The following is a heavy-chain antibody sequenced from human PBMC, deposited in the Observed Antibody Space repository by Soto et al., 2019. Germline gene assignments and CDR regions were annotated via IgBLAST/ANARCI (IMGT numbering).Heavy chain of an antibody. V-gene: IGHV1-69*01. CDR2: IIPIFGTA. D-gene: IGHD1-26*01. Sequence: QVQLVQSGAEVKKPGSSVKVSCKASGGTFSSYSINWVRQAPGQGLEWMGEIIPIFGTANYAQKFQGRVTITADESTSTAYMELSSLRSEYTAVYYCARDGGRHSGGMDYWGQGTLVIVSS. J-gene: IGHJ4*02. CDR1: GGTFSSYS. CDR3: ARDGGRHSGGMDY.